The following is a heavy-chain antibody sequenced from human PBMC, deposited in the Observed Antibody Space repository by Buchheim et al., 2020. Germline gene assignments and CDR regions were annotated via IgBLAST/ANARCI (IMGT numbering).Heavy chain of an antibody. CDR3: ARKCSGGSCMDV. D-gene: IGHD2-15*01. CDR1: GYTFTSYY. Sequence: QVQLVQSGAEVKKPGASVKVSCKASGYTFTSYYMHWVRQAPGQGLEWMGIIKPSGGSTSYAQKLQGRVTMTRDTPKSTGYMELSSLRSEDTAVYYCARKCSGGSCMDVWGQGTT. CDR2: IKPSGGST. J-gene: IGHJ6*02. V-gene: IGHV1-46*01.